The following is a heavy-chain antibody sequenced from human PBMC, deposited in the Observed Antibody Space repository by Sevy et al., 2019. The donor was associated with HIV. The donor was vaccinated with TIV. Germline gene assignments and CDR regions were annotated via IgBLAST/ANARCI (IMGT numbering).Heavy chain of an antibody. CDR3: AKDLDYFDSSAGPSSLIYNYSNGLEH. Sequence: GGSLRLSCAASGFTFSSFGMHWVRQAPGKGLEWVSFISYEGSNKKYADSVKGRLTVSRDKSKNTLYLQMNSLRAEDTAGYYCAKDLDYFDSSAGPSSLIYNYSNGLEHWGPGTTVTVSS. CDR2: ISYEGSNK. V-gene: IGHV3-30*18. J-gene: IGHJ6*02. D-gene: IGHD3-22*01. CDR1: GFTFSSFG.